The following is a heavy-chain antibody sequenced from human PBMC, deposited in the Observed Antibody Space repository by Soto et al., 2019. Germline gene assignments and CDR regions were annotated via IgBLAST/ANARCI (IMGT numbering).Heavy chain of an antibody. CDR2: ISWNSGSI. CDR3: AKDTLGGNYAFWSGLTYFDY. Sequence: PGGSLRLSCAASGFTFADYAMHWGRQAPGKGLEWVSGISWNSGSIGYADSVKGRFTISRDNAKNSLYLQMNSLRAEDTAWYYCAKDTLGGNYAFWSGLTYFDYWGQGALVTVSS. CDR1: GFTFADYA. V-gene: IGHV3-9*01. J-gene: IGHJ4*02. D-gene: IGHD3-3*01.